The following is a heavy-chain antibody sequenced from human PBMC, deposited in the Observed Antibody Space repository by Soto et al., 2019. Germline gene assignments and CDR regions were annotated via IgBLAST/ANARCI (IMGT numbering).Heavy chain of an antibody. J-gene: IGHJ6*02. CDR3: ARDRFWSGYPFYGMDV. V-gene: IGHV3-21*01. CDR2: ISSSSSYI. CDR1: GFTFSSYS. D-gene: IGHD3-3*01. Sequence: LRLSCAASGFTFSSYSMNWVRQAPGKGLEWVSSISSSSSYIYYADSVKGRFTISRDNAKNSLYLQMNSLRAEDTAVYYCARDRFWSGYPFYGMDVWGQGTTVTVS.